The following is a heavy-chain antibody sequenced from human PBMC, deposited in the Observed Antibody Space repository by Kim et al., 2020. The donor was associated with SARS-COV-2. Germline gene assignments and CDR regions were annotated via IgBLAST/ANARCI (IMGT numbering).Heavy chain of an antibody. V-gene: IGHV1-3*01. D-gene: IGHD3-16*02. CDR1: GYTFTSYA. Sequence: ASVKVSCKASGYTFTSYAMHWVRQAPGQRLEWMGWINAGNGNTKYSQKFQGRVTITRDTSASTAYMELSSLRSEDTAVYYCARDGSIMITFVGVIVIPPTSPYYGMDVWGRGTTVTVSS. J-gene: IGHJ6*02. CDR2: INAGNGNT. CDR3: ARDGSIMITFVGVIVIPPTSPYYGMDV.